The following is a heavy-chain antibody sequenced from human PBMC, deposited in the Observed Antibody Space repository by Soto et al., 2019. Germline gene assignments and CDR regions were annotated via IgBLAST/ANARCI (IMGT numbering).Heavy chain of an antibody. V-gene: IGHV4-34*01. CDR3: ARGRGWTGIDY. J-gene: IGHJ4*02. D-gene: IGHD2-15*01. CDR1: GGSFSGYY. Sequence: QVQLQQWGAGLLKPSETLSLTCAVYGGSFSGYYWSWIRQPPGKGLEWIGEINHSGSTNYNPFLKSRVTITVDTSKNQFSLELSFVTAADTGVYYYARGRGWTGIDYWGQGTLVTVSS. CDR2: INHSGST.